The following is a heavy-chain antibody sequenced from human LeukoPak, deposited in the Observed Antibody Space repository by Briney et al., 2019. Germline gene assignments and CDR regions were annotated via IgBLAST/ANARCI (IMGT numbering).Heavy chain of an antibody. CDR1: GFTFSSYS. Sequence: PGGSLRLSCAASGFTFSSYSMNWVRQAPGKGLEWVSVIYSGGSTYYADSVKGRVAISRDNSKNTVFLQMNSVRAEDTAVYYCARSYSNHLFGMDVWGQGTTVTVSS. V-gene: IGHV3-66*01. CDR3: ARSYSNHLFGMDV. D-gene: IGHD4-11*01. J-gene: IGHJ6*02. CDR2: IYSGGST.